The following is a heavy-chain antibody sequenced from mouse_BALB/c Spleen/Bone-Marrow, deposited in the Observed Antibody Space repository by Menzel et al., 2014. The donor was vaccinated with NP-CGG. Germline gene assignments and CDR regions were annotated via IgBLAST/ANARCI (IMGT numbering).Heavy chain of an antibody. J-gene: IGHJ4*01. CDR2: IYPGDGDT. CDR3: ASRGDYSYAMDY. Sequence: LQESGAELVRPGSSVKISCKASGYTFSNYWMNWMKQRPGQGLEWIGQIYPGDGDTNYTGKFTGKATLTADKSSSTAYMQLSSLTSEDSAVYFCASRGDYSYAMDYWGQGTSVTVSS. D-gene: IGHD1-1*01. CDR1: GYTFSNYW. V-gene: IGHV1-80*01.